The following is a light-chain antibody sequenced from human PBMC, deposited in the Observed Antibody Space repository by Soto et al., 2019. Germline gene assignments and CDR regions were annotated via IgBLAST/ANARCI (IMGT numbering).Light chain of an antibody. CDR3: QSFDNSLSGSV. CDR1: SSNIGADYD. J-gene: IGLJ2*01. V-gene: IGLV1-40*01. Sequence: QSVLTQPPSVSGAPGQRVTNSCTGSSSNIGADYDVSWYQQLPGAAPKVLIYLDSNRPSGVPDRFSGSKSGTSASLAITGLQAEDEADYYCQSFDNSLSGSVFGGGTKVTVL. CDR2: LDS.